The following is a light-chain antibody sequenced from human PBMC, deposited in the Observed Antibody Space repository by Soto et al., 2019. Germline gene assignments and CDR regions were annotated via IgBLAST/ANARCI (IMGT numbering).Light chain of an antibody. J-gene: IGKJ4*01. CDR2: WAS. CDR3: QQYYRTPLT. CDR1: QSRFYSPNNKNY. V-gene: IGKV4-1*01. Sequence: IVMTQSPDSLAVSLGERATIHCKSSQSRFYSPNNKNYLAWYQQKPGQPPKLXIYWASTRESGVPDRFSGSGSGTDFTLTISSLQAEDVAVYYCQQYYRTPLTFGGGTKVDIK.